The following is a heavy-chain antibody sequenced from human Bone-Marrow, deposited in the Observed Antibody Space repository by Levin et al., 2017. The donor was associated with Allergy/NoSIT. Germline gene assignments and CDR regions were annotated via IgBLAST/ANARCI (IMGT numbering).Heavy chain of an antibody. V-gene: IGHV3-30*03. D-gene: IGHD5-12*01. CDR3: ARSGGYGDHLDYMGV. Sequence: GESLKISCVAPGFTFRNYGMHWVRQAPGKGLESVAVISYDGDTKFYADSVEGRFTISRDNSKNTLYLQMNRLRADDTAVYYCARSGGYGDHLDYMGVWGKGTTVTVSS. CDR1: GFTFRNYG. CDR2: ISYDGDTK. J-gene: IGHJ6*03.